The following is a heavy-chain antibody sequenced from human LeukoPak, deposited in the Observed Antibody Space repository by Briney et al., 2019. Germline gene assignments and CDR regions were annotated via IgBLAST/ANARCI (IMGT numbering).Heavy chain of an antibody. D-gene: IGHD3-16*01. Sequence: SETLSLTCTVSGGSISSYYWSWIRQPPGKGLEWIGYIYYSASTNYNPSLKSRVTISVDTSKNQFSLKLSSVTAADTAVYYCARAAGGDYYFDYWGQGTLVTVSS. CDR2: IYYSAST. CDR1: GGSISSYY. V-gene: IGHV4-59*01. CDR3: ARAAGGDYYFDY. J-gene: IGHJ4*02.